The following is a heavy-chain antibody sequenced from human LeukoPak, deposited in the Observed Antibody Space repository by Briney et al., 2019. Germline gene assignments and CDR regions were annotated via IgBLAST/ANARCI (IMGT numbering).Heavy chain of an antibody. CDR1: GGSISSSSYY. D-gene: IGHD2-15*01. J-gene: IGHJ4*02. Sequence: SETLSLTCTVSGGSISSSSYYWSWIRQPPGKGLEWIGSIYYSGTTNYNPSLKSRVTMSVDTSESQFSLKLSSVAAADTAVYYCARLVDCSGGNCYYYFDYWGRGTLVTVSS. V-gene: IGHV4-61*05. CDR3: ARLVDCSGGNCYYYFDY. CDR2: IYYSGTT.